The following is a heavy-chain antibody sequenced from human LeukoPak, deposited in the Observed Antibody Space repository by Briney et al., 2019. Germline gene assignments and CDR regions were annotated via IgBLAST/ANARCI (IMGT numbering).Heavy chain of an antibody. J-gene: IGHJ4*02. D-gene: IGHD4-17*01. Sequence: GGSLRLSCAASGFTFNNYWMHWVRQAPGKGLVWVSRINSDESSTTYADSVKGRFTISRDNAKNTLYLQMNSLRAEDTAVYYCARVNSYGPNYFDYWGQGTLVTVSS. CDR3: ARVNSYGPNYFDY. CDR1: GFTFNNYW. V-gene: IGHV3-74*03. CDR2: INSDESST.